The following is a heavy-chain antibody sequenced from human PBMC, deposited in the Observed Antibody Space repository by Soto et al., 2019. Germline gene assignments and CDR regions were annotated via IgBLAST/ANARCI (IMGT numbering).Heavy chain of an antibody. CDR2: INPSSGGT. CDR1: GYPFTGPY. Sequence: QAQLVQSGTEVKKPGVSVKVSCKASGYPFTGPYIYWVRQAPGQGLEWMGWINPSSGGTEFAEKFQGRVTVTRDTSIRTVFLELNSLTSDDTGVYFCARDFRTYSHGVDVWGQGTAVTVSS. CDR3: ARDFRTYSHGVDV. J-gene: IGHJ6*02. D-gene: IGHD4-4*01. V-gene: IGHV1-2*02.